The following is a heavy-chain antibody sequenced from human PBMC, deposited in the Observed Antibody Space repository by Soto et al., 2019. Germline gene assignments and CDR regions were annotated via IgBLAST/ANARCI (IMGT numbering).Heavy chain of an antibody. CDR1: GDSVSSNSAA. D-gene: IGHD6-19*01. Sequence: QVQLQQSGPGLVKPSQTLSLTCAISGDSVSSNSAAWNWIRQSPSRGLEWLGRTYYRSKWYNDYDIYVKSRIPITADTSKTQFSLQLNSVTPEDTAVYYCARHIAVAGTNYYGMDVWGQGTTVTVSS. J-gene: IGHJ6*02. V-gene: IGHV6-1*01. CDR3: ARHIAVAGTNYYGMDV. CDR2: TYYRSKWYN.